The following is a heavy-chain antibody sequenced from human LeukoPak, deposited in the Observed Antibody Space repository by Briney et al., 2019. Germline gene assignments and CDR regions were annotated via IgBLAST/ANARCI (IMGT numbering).Heavy chain of an antibody. D-gene: IGHD3-10*01. J-gene: IGHJ4*02. Sequence: GSSVKVSCKAFGGTFSSYAISWVRQAPGQGLEWMGRIIPILGIANYAQKFQGRVTITADKSTSTAYMELSSLRSEDTAVYYCARSPDVLLWFGELYDYWGQGTLVTVSS. CDR2: IIPILGIA. V-gene: IGHV1-69*04. CDR3: ARSPDVLLWFGELYDY. CDR1: GGTFSSYA.